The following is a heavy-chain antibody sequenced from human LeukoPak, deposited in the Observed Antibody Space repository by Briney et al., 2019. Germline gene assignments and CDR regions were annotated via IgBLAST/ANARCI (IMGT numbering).Heavy chain of an antibody. CDR2: ISGSGGST. J-gene: IGHJ3*02. CDR3: ARGGRGSAAVVAPRSFDI. V-gene: IGHV3-23*01. Sequence: GGSLRLSCAASGFTFSSYAMRWVRQAPGKGLEWVSAISGSGGSTYYADSVKGRFIISRDTSKNTMDLQMNSLRPEDSALYFCARGGRGSAAVVAPRSFDIWGQGTMVAVSS. CDR1: GFTFSSYA. D-gene: IGHD3-22*01.